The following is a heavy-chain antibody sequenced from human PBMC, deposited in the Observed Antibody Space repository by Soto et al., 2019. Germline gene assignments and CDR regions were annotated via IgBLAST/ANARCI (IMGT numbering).Heavy chain of an antibody. CDR1: GCSFTNYW. V-gene: IGHV5-51*01. D-gene: IGHD3-10*01. Sequence: PGESLKISCKGSGCSFTNYWIGWMRQMPGKGLEWMGIIYPGDSDTRYSPSFQGQVTISADRSISTAYLQWSSLKASDTAMYYCARHRVYYGSGSYYSGYYYGMAVWGQGTTVTVSS. CDR3: ARHRVYYGSGSYYSGYYYGMAV. J-gene: IGHJ6*02. CDR2: IYPGDSDT.